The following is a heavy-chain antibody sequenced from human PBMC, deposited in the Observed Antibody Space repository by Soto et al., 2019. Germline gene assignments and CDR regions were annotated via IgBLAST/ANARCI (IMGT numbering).Heavy chain of an antibody. D-gene: IGHD3-3*01. CDR3: ARSQSLSNYDFWSGSNY. Sequence: QVQLVQSGAEVKKPGASVKVSCKASGYTFTSYAMHWVRQAPGQRLEWMGWINAGNGNTKYSQKFQGRVTITRDTSESTAYMELSSLRSEDTAVYYCARSQSLSNYDFWSGSNYWGQGTLVTVSS. V-gene: IGHV1-3*01. CDR1: GYTFTSYA. CDR2: INAGNGNT. J-gene: IGHJ4*02.